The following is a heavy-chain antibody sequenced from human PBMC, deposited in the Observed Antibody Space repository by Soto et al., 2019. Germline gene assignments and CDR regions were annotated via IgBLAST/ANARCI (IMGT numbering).Heavy chain of an antibody. CDR1: GGSISSYY. CDR3: AREVLEKLDY. V-gene: IGHV4-30-4*01. Sequence: SETLSLTCTVSGGSISSYYWSWIRQPPGKGLEWIGYIYYSGSTYYNPSLKSRVTISVDTSKNQFSLKLSSVTAADTAVYYCAREVLEKLDYWGQGTLVTVSS. CDR2: IYYSGST. J-gene: IGHJ4*02. D-gene: IGHD2-15*01.